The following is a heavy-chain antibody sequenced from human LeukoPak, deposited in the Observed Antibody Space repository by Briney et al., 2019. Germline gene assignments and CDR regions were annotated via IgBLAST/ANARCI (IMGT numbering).Heavy chain of an antibody. CDR3: ARHQQPAGYFVY. D-gene: IGHD2-2*01. CDR1: GFTFSSYG. Sequence: GGSLRLSCAASGFTFSSYGMHWVRQAPGKGLEWVAVISYDGSNKYYADSVKGRFTISRDNSKNTLYLQMNSLRAEDTAVYYCARHQQPAGYFVYWGQGTLVTVSS. V-gene: IGHV3-30*03. J-gene: IGHJ4*02. CDR2: ISYDGSNK.